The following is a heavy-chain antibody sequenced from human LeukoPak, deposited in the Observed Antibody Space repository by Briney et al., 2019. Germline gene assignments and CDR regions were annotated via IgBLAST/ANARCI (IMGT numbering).Heavy chain of an antibody. Sequence: PSETLSLTCTVSGGSISSYYWSWIRQPPGRGLEWIGYIYYSGSTNYNPSLKSRVTISVDTSKNQFSLKLSSVTAADTAVYYCASKYSYGHPGDYYYGMDVWGQGTTVTVSS. CDR3: ASKYSYGHPGDYYYGMDV. V-gene: IGHV4-59*01. J-gene: IGHJ6*02. CDR1: GGSISSYY. D-gene: IGHD5-18*01. CDR2: IYYSGST.